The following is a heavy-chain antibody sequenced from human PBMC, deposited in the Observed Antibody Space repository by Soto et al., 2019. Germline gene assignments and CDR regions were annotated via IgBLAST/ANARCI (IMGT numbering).Heavy chain of an antibody. V-gene: IGHV1-18*04. J-gene: IGHJ4*02. CDR2: ISGHKGNT. Sequence: ASVKVSCKASGYTFTSYGISWMRQAPGQGLEWMGWISGHKGNTKYAQKVQGRVTMTTDTSTSTAYMELRSLRSDDTAMYYCARDWRFDGGGYCIENWGQGTLVTVSS. D-gene: IGHD3-22*01. CDR3: ARDWRFDGGGYCIEN. CDR1: GYTFTSYG.